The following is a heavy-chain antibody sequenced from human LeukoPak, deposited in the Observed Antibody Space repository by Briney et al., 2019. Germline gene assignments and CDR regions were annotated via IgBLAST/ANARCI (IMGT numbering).Heavy chain of an antibody. V-gene: IGHV4-59*01. CDR3: ARLYSGYDPDY. J-gene: IGHJ4*02. CDR1: GGSISSYY. D-gene: IGHD5-12*01. Sequence: KPPETLSLTCTVSGGSISSYYWSWIRQPPGKGLEWIGYIYYSGSTNYNPSLKSRVTISVDTSKNQFSLKLSSVTAADTAVYYCARLYSGYDPDYWGQGTLVTVSS. CDR2: IYYSGST.